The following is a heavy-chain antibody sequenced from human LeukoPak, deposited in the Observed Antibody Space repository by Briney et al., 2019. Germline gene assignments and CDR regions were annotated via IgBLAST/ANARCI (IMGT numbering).Heavy chain of an antibody. V-gene: IGHV4-34*01. CDR1: GGSFSAYC. CDR2: INHSGSI. CDR3: ARGLRMGRFDY. J-gene: IGHJ4*02. D-gene: IGHD2-8*01. Sequence: SETLSLTCAVYGGSFSAYCWSWIRQPPGKGLEWIGEINHSGSINYNPSLKSRVTISVDTSKNQFSLKVSSVTAADTAVYYCARGLRMGRFDYWGQGTLVTVSS.